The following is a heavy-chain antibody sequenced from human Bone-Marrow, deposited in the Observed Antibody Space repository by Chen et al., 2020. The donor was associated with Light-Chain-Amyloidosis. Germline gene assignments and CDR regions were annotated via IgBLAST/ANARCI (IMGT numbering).Heavy chain of an antibody. Sequence: EVQLVGSGGGSVQPGGSLRLSCAASGFTISDYWMHWVRQAPGKGLVWVSHIHGDASGVSYADSVKGRFTISRDNARNTLYLQMNSLRAEDTAVYFCVRDLNEPFTGLYKGWFDSWGRGTQVTVSS. CDR2: IHGDASGV. V-gene: IGHV3-74*01. D-gene: IGHD1-1*01. J-gene: IGHJ5*01. CDR1: GFTISDYW. CDR3: VRDLNEPFTGLYKGWFDS.